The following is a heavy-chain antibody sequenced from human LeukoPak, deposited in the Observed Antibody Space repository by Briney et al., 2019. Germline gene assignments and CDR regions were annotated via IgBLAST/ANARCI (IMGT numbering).Heavy chain of an antibody. CDR3: ARVDILTGYLADY. V-gene: IGHV4-61*01. D-gene: IGHD3-9*01. CDR2: IYYTGNT. J-gene: IGHJ4*02. Sequence: SETLSLTCTVSGGPVRSASYYWTWIRQPPGRGLEWIGYIYYTGNTNSNPSLKSRVTISIDPPKNQFSLKLSSVTAADTAVYHCARVDILTGYLADYWGQGTLVTVSS. CDR1: GGPVRSASYY.